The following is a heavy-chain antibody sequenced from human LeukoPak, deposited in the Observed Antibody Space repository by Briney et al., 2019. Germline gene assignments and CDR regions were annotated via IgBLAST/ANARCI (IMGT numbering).Heavy chain of an antibody. CDR2: IKQDGSEQ. Sequence: GGSLRLSCVASGFTFTTYWMGWVRQAPGKGLEWVANIKQDGSEQYYVDSVKGRFTISRDNAKNSLSLQMNSLRAEDTAVYYCARPLMYYYGSETYFWFDPWGQGTLVTVSS. CDR3: ARPLMYYYGSETYFWFDP. D-gene: IGHD3-10*01. J-gene: IGHJ5*02. V-gene: IGHV3-7*01. CDR1: GFTFTTYW.